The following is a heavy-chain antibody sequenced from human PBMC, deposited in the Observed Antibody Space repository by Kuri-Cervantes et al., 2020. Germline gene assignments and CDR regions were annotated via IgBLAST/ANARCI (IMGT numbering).Heavy chain of an antibody. V-gene: IGHV1-2*02. CDR1: GGTFSSYT. Sequence: ASVKVSCKASGGTFSSYTISWVRQAPGQGLEWMGWINPNSGGTNYAQKFQGRVTMTRDTSISTAYMELSRLRSDDTAVYYCARRVVGATTWYFDLWGRGTLVTVSS. CDR2: INPNSGGT. J-gene: IGHJ2*01. CDR3: ARRVVGATTWYFDL. D-gene: IGHD1-26*01.